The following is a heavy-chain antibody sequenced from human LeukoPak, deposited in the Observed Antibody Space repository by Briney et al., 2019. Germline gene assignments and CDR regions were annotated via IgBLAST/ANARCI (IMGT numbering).Heavy chain of an antibody. J-gene: IGHJ5*02. CDR1: GFTFSDYY. Sequence: GGSLRLSCAASGFTFSDYYMSWIRQAPGKGLEWVSYISSSSSCTNYADSVKGRFTISRDNAKNSLYLQMNSLRAEDTAVYYCARAPLWFGELSFDPWGQGTLVTVSS. CDR3: ARAPLWFGELSFDP. V-gene: IGHV3-11*06. CDR2: ISSSSSCT. D-gene: IGHD3-10*01.